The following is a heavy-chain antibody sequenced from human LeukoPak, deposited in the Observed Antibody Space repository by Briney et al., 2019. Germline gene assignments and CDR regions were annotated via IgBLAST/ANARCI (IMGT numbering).Heavy chain of an antibody. CDR3: AKDKVRSSWYVDY. Sequence: PGRSLRLSCAASGFTFDDYAMHWVQQAPGKGLEWVSGISWNSGSIGYADSVKGRFTISRDNAKNSLYLQMNSLRAEDTALYYCAKDKVRSSWYVDYWGQGTLVTVSS. J-gene: IGHJ4*02. CDR2: ISWNSGSI. CDR1: GFTFDDYA. D-gene: IGHD6-13*01. V-gene: IGHV3-9*01.